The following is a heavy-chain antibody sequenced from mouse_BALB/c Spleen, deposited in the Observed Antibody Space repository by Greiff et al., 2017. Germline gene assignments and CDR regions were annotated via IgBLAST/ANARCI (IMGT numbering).Heavy chain of an antibody. D-gene: IGHD2-1*01. CDR3: ARYGGNSYYFDY. V-gene: IGHV1S81*02. CDR2: INPSNGRT. CDR1: GYTFTSYW. Sequence: VQLQQPGAELVKPGASVKLSCKASGYTFTSYWMHWVKQRPGQGLEWIGEINPSNGRTNYNEKFKSKATLTVDKSSSTAYMQLSSLTSEDSAVYYCARYGGNSYYFDYWGQGTTLTVSS. J-gene: IGHJ2*01.